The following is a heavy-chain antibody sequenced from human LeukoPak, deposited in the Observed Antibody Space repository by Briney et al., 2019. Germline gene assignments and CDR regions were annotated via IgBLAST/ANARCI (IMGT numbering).Heavy chain of an antibody. Sequence: GGSLRLSCAASGFTFNNYSMNWVRQAPGKGLEWVSSISTTTGYLFYAGSVKGRFTISRDNAKNSLYLQMNSLRAEDTAVYYCARDLRFWSGYYGVDYWGQGTLVTVSS. D-gene: IGHD3-3*01. J-gene: IGHJ4*02. V-gene: IGHV3-21*01. CDR1: GFTFNNYS. CDR3: ARDLRFWSGYYGVDY. CDR2: ISTTTGYL.